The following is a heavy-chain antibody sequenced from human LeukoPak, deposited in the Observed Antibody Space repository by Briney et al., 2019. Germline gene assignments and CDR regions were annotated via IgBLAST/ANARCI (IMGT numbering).Heavy chain of an antibody. CDR1: GFSFDDYG. CDR2: INWNGGSS. V-gene: IGHV3-20*04. J-gene: IGHJ4*02. D-gene: IGHD3-10*01. Sequence: GGSLRLSCAASGFSFDDYGMSWVRQAPGQGLEWVSGINWNGGSSGYADSVKGRFTISRDNAKNSLYLQMSSLRAEDTALYYCARGFLADLSMVWVDYWGQGTLVTVSS. CDR3: ARGFLADLSMVWVDY.